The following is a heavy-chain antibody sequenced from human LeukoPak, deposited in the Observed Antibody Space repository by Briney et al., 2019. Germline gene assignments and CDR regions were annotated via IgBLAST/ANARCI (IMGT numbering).Heavy chain of an antibody. V-gene: IGHV3-30*04. D-gene: IGHD1-26*01. CDR2: ISYDGSNK. CDR3: ARVGIVGALFSSLV. CDR1: GFTFSSYA. Sequence: PGGSMRLSCAAYGFTFSSYATHWVRQAQGKGLEWEAVISYDGSNKYYADSVKGRFTSSRDNSKNTLYLQMNSLRAEDTAVYYCARVGIVGALFSSLVGGQGTMVTVSA. J-gene: IGHJ3*01.